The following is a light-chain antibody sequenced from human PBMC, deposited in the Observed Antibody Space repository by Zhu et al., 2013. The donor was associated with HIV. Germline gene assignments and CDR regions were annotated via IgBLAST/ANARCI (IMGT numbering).Light chain of an antibody. CDR3: QQYYTYPLT. Sequence: DIQLTQSPSLLSASVGDRVTITCRASQDIDRYLAWYQQTPGKAPTLLVYAASTTQSGVPSRFSGSGSGTEFSLTISSLQPEDFATYFCQQYYTYPLTFGPGTKVDLK. CDR1: QDIDRY. V-gene: IGKV1-9*01. J-gene: IGKJ3*01. CDR2: AAS.